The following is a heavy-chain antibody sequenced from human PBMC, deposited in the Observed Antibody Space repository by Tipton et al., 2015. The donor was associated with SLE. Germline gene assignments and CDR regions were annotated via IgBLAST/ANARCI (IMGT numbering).Heavy chain of an antibody. Sequence: TLSLTCTVSGGSISSSSYYWGWIRQPPGKGLEWIGSIYYSGSTYYNPSLKSRVTISVDTSKNQFSLKLSSVTAADTAVYYCARELQQLVAFDTWGQGTMVTVSS. CDR2: IYYSGST. CDR1: GGSISSSSYY. CDR3: ARELQQLVAFDT. V-gene: IGHV4-39*07. J-gene: IGHJ3*02. D-gene: IGHD6-6*01.